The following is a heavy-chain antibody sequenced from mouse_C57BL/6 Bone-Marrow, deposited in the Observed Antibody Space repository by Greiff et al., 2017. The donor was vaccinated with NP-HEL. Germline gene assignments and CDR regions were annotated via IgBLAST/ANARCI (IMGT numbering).Heavy chain of an antibody. J-gene: IGHJ4*01. Sequence: VQLQQPGAELVKPGASVKLSCKASGYTFTSYWMHWVKQRPGQGLEWIGMIHPNSGSTNYNEKFKSKATLTVDKSSSTAYMQLSSLTSEDSAVYYCARGGITTVVSLYYYAMDYWGQGTSVTVSS. D-gene: IGHD1-1*01. CDR1: GYTFTSYW. CDR3: ARGGITTVVSLYYYAMDY. CDR2: IHPNSGST. V-gene: IGHV1-64*01.